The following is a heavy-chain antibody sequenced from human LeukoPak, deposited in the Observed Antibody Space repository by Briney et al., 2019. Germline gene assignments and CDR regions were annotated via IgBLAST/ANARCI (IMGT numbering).Heavy chain of an antibody. V-gene: IGHV1-3*01. Sequence: VASVKVSCKASGYTFTNYAMHWVRQAPGQRLEWMGWINVGDGNTKYSQKFQGRVTITRDTSASTAYMELSSLRSEDTAVYYCARWSLPDAFDMWGQGTMVTVSS. CDR3: ARWSLPDAFDM. CDR1: GYTFTNYA. J-gene: IGHJ3*02. CDR2: INVGDGNT. D-gene: IGHD2-15*01.